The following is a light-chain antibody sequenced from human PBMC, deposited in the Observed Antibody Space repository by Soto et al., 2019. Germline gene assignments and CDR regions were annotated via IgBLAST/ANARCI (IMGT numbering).Light chain of an antibody. CDR2: GAS. J-gene: IGKJ4*01. CDR3: QHYNNWPQVT. CDR1: QSVSSN. V-gene: IGKV3-15*01. Sequence: ERLMTQSPASLSVSPGETATLSCRASQSVSSNLAWYQQKPGQAPRRLIYGASTRATGIPARFSGSRSGTEVTLTINSLQSEDFAGYYCQHYNNWPQVTFGGGTKVEIK.